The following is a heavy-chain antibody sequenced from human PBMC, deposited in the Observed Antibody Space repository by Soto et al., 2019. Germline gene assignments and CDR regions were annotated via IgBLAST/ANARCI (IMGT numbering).Heavy chain of an antibody. CDR1: GGSISSYY. V-gene: IGHV4-59*01. D-gene: IGHD1-26*01. Sequence: PSETLSLTCTVSGGSISSYYWSWIRQPPGKGLEWIGYIYYSGSTNYNPSLKSRVTISVDTSKNQFSLKLSSVTAADTAVYYCARAGYSGSYGDYHGMDVWGQGTTVTSP. CDR2: IYYSGST. J-gene: IGHJ6*02. CDR3: ARAGYSGSYGDYHGMDV.